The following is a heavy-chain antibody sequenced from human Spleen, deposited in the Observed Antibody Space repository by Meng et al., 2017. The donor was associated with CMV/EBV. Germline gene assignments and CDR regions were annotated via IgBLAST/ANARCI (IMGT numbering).Heavy chain of an antibody. CDR2: ISSSGSTI. J-gene: IGHJ4*02. CDR3: ARDLTPNPLFFFDH. D-gene: IGHD1-14*01. Sequence: GESLKISCAASGFTFSDYYMSWIRQAPGKGLEWVSYISSSGSTIYYADSVKGRFTISRDNAKNSLYLQMNSLRAEDTAVYYCARDLTPNPLFFFDHWGQGTLVTVSS. CDR1: GFTFSDYY. V-gene: IGHV3-11*04.